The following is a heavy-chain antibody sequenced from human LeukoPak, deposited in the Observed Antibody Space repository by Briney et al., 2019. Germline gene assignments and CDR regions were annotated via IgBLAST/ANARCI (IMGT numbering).Heavy chain of an antibody. CDR2: ISGSGGST. CDR1: GFTFSSYA. V-gene: IGHV3-23*01. CDR3: AKFRYCSSTSCYTSSGDAFDI. Sequence: GGSLRLSCAASGFTFSSYAMSWVRQAPGKGLEWVSAISGSGGSTYYADSVKGRFTISRDNSKNTLYLQMNSLRAEDTAVYYCAKFRYCSSTSCYTSSGDAFDIWGQGTMVTVSS. J-gene: IGHJ3*02. D-gene: IGHD2-2*02.